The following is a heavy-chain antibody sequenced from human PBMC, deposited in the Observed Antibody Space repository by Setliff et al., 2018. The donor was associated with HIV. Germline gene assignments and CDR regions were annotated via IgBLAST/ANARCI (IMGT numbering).Heavy chain of an antibody. CDR3: ARDDGRSLFLDY. D-gene: IGHD1-26*01. J-gene: IGHJ4*02. V-gene: IGHV3-23*01. CDR1: GFMFSNYA. CDR2: IRGNGVDR. Sequence: GESLTISCAVSGFMFSNYAMNWVRQGPGRELEWVSAIRGNGVDRFYTDSVRGRFTISRDNSKNTLYLQMSSLRADDTAIYYCARDDGRSLFLDYWGQGTLVTVSS.